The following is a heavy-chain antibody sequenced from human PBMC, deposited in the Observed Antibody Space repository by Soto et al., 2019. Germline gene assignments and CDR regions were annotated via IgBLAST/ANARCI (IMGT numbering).Heavy chain of an antibody. V-gene: IGHV4-59*01. CDR3: ARGLYGYYYYYMDV. J-gene: IGHJ6*03. Sequence: SEALSLTCTVSGGSISSYYWSWIRQPPGKCLELIGYIYYIGSTNYNPSLKSRVTIAVDTSKNQFSLKLSSVNAAHTAVYYCARGLYGYYYYYMDVWRKVSRVAVSS. CDR1: GGSISSYY. D-gene: IGHD2-8*01. CDR2: IYYIGST.